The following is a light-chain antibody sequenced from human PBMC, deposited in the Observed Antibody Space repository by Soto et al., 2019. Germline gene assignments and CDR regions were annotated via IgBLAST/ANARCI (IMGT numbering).Light chain of an antibody. Sequence: EIVLTQSPGTLSLSPGERATVSCRASQSVTSTHLAWYQQKPGQAPRLLIYDASTRATGIPDRFSGSGSGTDFTLTISRLEPEDFAVYCCQQFDGSLWTFGPGTKVEIK. CDR2: DAS. CDR1: QSVTSTH. CDR3: QQFDGSLWT. V-gene: IGKV3-20*01. J-gene: IGKJ1*01.